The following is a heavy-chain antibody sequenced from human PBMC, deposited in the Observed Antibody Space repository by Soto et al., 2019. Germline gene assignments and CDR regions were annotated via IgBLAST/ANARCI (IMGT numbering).Heavy chain of an antibody. V-gene: IGHV3-53*04. J-gene: IGHJ4*02. CDR3: ARESYSSGWYGFDY. D-gene: IGHD6-19*01. Sequence: EVQLVESGGGLVQPGGSLRLSCAASGFTVSSNYMNWVRQAPGKGLEWVSVIYSGGSTYYADSVKGRFTISRHNSKNTLYLQMNSLRAEDTAVYYCARESYSSGWYGFDYWGQGTLVTVSS. CDR1: GFTVSSNY. CDR2: IYSGGST.